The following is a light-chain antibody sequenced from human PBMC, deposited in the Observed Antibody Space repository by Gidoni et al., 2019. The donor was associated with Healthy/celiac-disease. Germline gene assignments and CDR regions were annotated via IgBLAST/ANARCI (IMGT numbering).Light chain of an antibody. Sequence: EIVLTQSPGTLSLSPGERATLSCRASQSVSSNYLAWYQQKPGQAPRLLIYGASSRATGIPDRFSGSGSGTDFTLTISTLEPEDFALYYCHQYGNSPGTFGQGTKVEIK. CDR3: HQYGNSPGT. J-gene: IGKJ1*01. V-gene: IGKV3-20*01. CDR2: GAS. CDR1: QSVSSNY.